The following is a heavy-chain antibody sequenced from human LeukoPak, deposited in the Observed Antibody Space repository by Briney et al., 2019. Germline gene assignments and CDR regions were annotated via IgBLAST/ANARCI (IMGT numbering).Heavy chain of an antibody. D-gene: IGHD1-26*01. J-gene: IGHJ4*02. CDR2: IYSGGST. V-gene: IGHV3-53*01. Sequence: GGSLRLSCAASGFTVSSNYMSWVRQAPGKGLEWVSVIYSGGSTYYADSVKGRFTISRDNSKNTLYLQTNSLRAEDTAVYYCAKDPNSGSYPMPYFDYWGQGTLVTVSS. CDR3: AKDPNSGSYPMPYFDY. CDR1: GFTVSSNY.